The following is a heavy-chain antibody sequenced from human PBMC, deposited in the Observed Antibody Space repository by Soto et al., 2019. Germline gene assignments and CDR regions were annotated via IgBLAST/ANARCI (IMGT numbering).Heavy chain of an antibody. CDR3: ARGSICSGGSCYSPPDYYYRMDV. D-gene: IGHD2-15*01. Sequence: ASVKVSCKASGYTFTGYYMHWVRQAPGQGLEWMGWINPNSGGTNYAQKFQGWVTMTRDTSISTAYMELSRLRSDDTAVYYCARGSICSGGSCYSPPDYYYRMDVWGQGTTVTVSS. CDR2: INPNSGGT. CDR1: GYTFTGYY. V-gene: IGHV1-2*04. J-gene: IGHJ6*02.